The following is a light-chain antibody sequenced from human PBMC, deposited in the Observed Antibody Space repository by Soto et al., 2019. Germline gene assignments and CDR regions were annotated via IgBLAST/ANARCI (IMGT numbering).Light chain of an antibody. J-gene: IGKJ4*01. CDR1: QDISNY. V-gene: IGKV1-33*01. CDR2: EAS. Sequence: DIQMTQSPSSLSASVGDRVTITCQASQDISNYLNWYQQKPGKAPKLLIYEASNLETGVPSRFSGSGSGTDFTFPISSLQPEDIATYYCQQYDNLPAFGGGTKVEIK. CDR3: QQYDNLPA.